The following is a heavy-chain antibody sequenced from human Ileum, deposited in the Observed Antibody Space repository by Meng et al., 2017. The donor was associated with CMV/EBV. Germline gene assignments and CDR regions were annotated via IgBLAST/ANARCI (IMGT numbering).Heavy chain of an antibody. J-gene: IGHJ3*02. CDR1: GGTISSYA. CDR2: IIPICGTA. CDR3: AREMDYGSGSYYRDGLDI. Sequence: SMKVSCKASGGTISSYAISWGRQAPGQGREWRGGIIPICGTANYAQKFQGRVTITTDESTSTAYMELSSLRSEDTAVYYCAREMDYGSGSYYRDGLDIWGQGTMVTVSS. D-gene: IGHD3-10*01. V-gene: IGHV1-69*05.